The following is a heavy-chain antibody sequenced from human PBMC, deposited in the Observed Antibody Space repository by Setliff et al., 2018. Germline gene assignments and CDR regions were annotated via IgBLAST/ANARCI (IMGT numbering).Heavy chain of an antibody. J-gene: IGHJ4*02. CDR3: ARDLGHGGDSDY. Sequence: SSETLSLTCTVSGGSISSGYIWGWIRQPPGKGLEWVGNIGHTGSINYNPSLKSRLTISRDTSKNQVSLKLNSVTATDTAVYYCARDLGHGGDSDYWGQGILVTVSS. CDR1: GGSISSGYI. CDR2: IGHTGSI. D-gene: IGHD2-21*02. V-gene: IGHV4-38-2*02.